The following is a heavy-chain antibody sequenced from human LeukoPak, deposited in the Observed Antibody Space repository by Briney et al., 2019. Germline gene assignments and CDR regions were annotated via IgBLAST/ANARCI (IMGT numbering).Heavy chain of an antibody. CDR3: ARLYYDSSGHY. D-gene: IGHD3-22*01. V-gene: IGHV4-59*01. Sequence: PSETLSLTCTVSGGSICSYYWSWIRQPPGKGLEWIGYIYYSGSTNYNPSLKSRVTISVDTSKNQFSLKLSSVTAADTAVYYCARLYYDSSGHYWGQGTLVTVSS. J-gene: IGHJ4*02. CDR2: IYYSGST. CDR1: GGSICSYY.